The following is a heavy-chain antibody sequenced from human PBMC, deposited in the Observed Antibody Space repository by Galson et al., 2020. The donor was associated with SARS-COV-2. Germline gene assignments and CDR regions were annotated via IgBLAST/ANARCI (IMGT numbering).Heavy chain of an antibody. J-gene: IGHJ3*02. CDR3: ARAYCTSAICYQRGAFDI. CDR2: ISWNSGIK. D-gene: IGHD2-2*01. V-gene: IGHV3-9*01. CDR1: GFTFDDYA. Sequence: GGSLRLSCAASGFTFDDYAMHWVRQAPGKGLEWVSGISWNSGIKGYADSVKGRFIISRDNAKNSLYLQMNSLITEDTALYYCARAYCTSAICYQRGAFDIWGQGTMVTVSS.